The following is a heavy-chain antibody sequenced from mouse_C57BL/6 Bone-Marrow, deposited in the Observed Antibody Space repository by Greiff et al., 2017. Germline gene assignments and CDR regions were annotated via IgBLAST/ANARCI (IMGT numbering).Heavy chain of an antibody. CDR2: INPYNGGT. V-gene: IGHV1-19*01. CDR3: ARRDYAYDGAIAY. D-gene: IGHD2-2*01. Sequence: EVQLQQSGPVLVKPGASVKMSCKASGYTFTDYYMNWVKQSHGKSLEWIGVINPYNGGTSYNKKFKGKATLTVDKSSSTAYMELNSLTSEDSAVYYCARRDYAYDGAIAYWGQGTLVTVSA. J-gene: IGHJ3*01. CDR1: GYTFTDYY.